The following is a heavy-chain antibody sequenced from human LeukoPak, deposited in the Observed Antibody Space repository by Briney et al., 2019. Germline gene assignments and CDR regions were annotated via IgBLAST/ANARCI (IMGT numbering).Heavy chain of an antibody. D-gene: IGHD1-26*01. V-gene: IGHV3-48*01. J-gene: IGHJ4*02. CDR2: ISSSSSPI. Sequence: GGSLRLSCAASGFTFSSYSMNWVRQAPGKGLEWVSYISSSSSPIYYADSVKGRFTISRDNAKKSLYLQMNSLRAEDTAVYYCAKDRIASGSYYRHYFDYWGQGTLVTVSS. CDR3: AKDRIASGSYYRHYFDY. CDR1: GFTFSSYS.